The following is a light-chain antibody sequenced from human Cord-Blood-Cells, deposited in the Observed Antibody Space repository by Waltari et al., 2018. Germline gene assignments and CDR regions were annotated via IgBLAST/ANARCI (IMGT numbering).Light chain of an antibody. V-gene: IGKV3-11*01. CDR2: DAS. J-gene: IGKJ4*01. CDR3: QQRSNWPPT. CDR1: QSVSSY. Sequence: EIVLTQSLDTLYLSPGEIATLSCRASQSVSSYLAWYQQKPGQAPRLLIYDASNRATGIPARFSGSGSGTDFTLTISSLEPEDFAVYYCQQRSNWPPTFGGGTKVEIK.